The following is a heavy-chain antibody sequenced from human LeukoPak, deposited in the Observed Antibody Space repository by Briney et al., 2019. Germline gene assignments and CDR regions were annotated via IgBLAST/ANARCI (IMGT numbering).Heavy chain of an antibody. Sequence: GGSLRLSCAASGFTFSSYGMHWVRQAPGKGLEWVAVMWYDGSNKYYADSVKGRFTISRDNSKNTLYLQMNSLRAEDTAVYYCARYYYDSSRFWRVIDYWGRETRVTVSS. CDR3: ARYYYDSSRFWRVIDY. D-gene: IGHD3-22*01. CDR1: GFTFSSYG. V-gene: IGHV3-33*08. J-gene: IGHJ4*02. CDR2: MWYDGSNK.